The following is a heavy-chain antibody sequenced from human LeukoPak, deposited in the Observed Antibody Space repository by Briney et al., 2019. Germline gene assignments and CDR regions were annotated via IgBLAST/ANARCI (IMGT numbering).Heavy chain of an antibody. D-gene: IGHD1-26*01. CDR1: GFTFSSYS. J-gene: IGHJ4*02. Sequence: PGGSLRLSCAASGFTFSSYSMNWVRQAPGKGLEWVSSISSSSSYIYYADSVKGRFTISRDNAKNSLYLQMNSLRAEDTAVYYCASESGTYSGTCFDFWGQGTLVTVSS. CDR2: ISSSSSYI. V-gene: IGHV3-21*01. CDR3: ASESGTYSGTCFDF.